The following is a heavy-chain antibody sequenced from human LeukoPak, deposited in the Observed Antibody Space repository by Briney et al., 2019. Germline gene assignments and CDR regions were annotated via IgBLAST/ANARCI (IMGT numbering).Heavy chain of an antibody. D-gene: IGHD6-13*01. CDR1: GGSISSYY. CDR2: IYTSGST. Sequence: SATLSLTCTVSGGSISSYYWSWIRQSPGKGLEWIGYIYTSGSTNYNPSLKSRVTISVDTSKNQFSLKLSSVTAADTAVYYCARTYSSSWYEGGGWFDPWGQGTLVTVSS. V-gene: IGHV4-4*09. CDR3: ARTYSSSWYEGGGWFDP. J-gene: IGHJ5*02.